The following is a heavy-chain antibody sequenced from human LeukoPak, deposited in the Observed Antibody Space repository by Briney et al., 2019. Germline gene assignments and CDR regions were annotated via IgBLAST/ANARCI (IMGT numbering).Heavy chain of an antibody. CDR3: AASYYYGSGSYRPDAFDI. Sequence: SETLSLTCTVSGGSISIYYWSWIRQPPGKGLEWIGYIYYSGSTNYNPSLKSRVTISVDTSKNQFSLKLSSVTAADTAVYYCAASYYYGSGSYRPDAFDIWGQGTMVTVSS. J-gene: IGHJ3*02. D-gene: IGHD3-10*01. CDR1: GGSISIYY. CDR2: IYYSGST. V-gene: IGHV4-59*01.